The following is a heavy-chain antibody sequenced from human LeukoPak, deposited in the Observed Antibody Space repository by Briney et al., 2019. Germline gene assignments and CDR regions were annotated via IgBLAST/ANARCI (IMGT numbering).Heavy chain of an antibody. V-gene: IGHV4-4*09. J-gene: IGHJ3*02. D-gene: IGHD2-15*01. Sequence: PESLSPTCTLSSGSTTSYYSSWVRHPPGKGRGWIGYIYTSGSNNYNPTLKRGVTISVDTHKHQFSLKLSSVTAADTDVYLCARDRRALLDEAFGIWGQGTMVTVSS. CDR1: SGSTTSYY. CDR2: IYTSGSN. CDR3: ARDRRALLDEAFGI.